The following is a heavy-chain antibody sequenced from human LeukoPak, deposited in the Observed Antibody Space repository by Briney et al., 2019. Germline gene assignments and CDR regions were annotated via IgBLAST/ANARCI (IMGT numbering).Heavy chain of an antibody. V-gene: IGHV4-34*01. CDR3: ARTLYSSSCENYFDY. CDR1: GGSFSGYH. D-gene: IGHD6-6*01. CDR2: INRSAVT. J-gene: IGHJ4*02. Sequence: SETLSLTCTVSGGSFSGYHLCWIRQPPGKGLEWIGEINRSAVTSYNPSLKSRVTISLDTSKNQFSLKLRSVTAADTAVYFCARTLYSSSCENYFDYWGQGTLVTVSS.